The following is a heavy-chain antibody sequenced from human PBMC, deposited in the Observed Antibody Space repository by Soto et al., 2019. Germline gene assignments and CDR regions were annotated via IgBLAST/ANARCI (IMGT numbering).Heavy chain of an antibody. V-gene: IGHV3-21*01. Sequence: PGGSLRLSCAASGFTFSSYSMNWVRQAPGKGLEWVSSISSSSSYIYYADSVKGRFTISRDNAKNTLYLQMNSLRAEDTAVYYCAREPYCGGDCSPGMDVWGQGTTVTVSS. J-gene: IGHJ6*02. CDR1: GFTFSSYS. CDR3: AREPYCGGDCSPGMDV. D-gene: IGHD2-21*02. CDR2: ISSSSSYI.